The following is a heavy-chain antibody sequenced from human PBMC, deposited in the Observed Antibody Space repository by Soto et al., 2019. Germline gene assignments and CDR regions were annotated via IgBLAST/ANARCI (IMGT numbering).Heavy chain of an antibody. Sequence: EVQLVETGGGLIQPGGSLRLSCAASGFSVVANYLTWFRHSPGKGLEWVSLIYSNGDTDYADSVKGRFSISRDNFKNTLYLQMNNLRAEDTAVYHCARKSDSSPVPEADGVWGRGTLVTVSS. V-gene: IGHV3-53*02. D-gene: IGHD2-8*01. J-gene: IGHJ4*02. CDR3: ARKSDSSPVPEADGV. CDR2: IYSNGDT. CDR1: GFSVVANY.